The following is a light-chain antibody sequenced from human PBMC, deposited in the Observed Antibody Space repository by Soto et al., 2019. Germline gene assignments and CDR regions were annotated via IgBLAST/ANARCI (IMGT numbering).Light chain of an antibody. V-gene: IGKV3-11*01. J-gene: IGKJ4*01. CDR3: PQRSNWPSS. CDR1: QSVSSY. Sequence: EIVLTQSPATLSLSPGERATLSCRASQSVSSYLAWYQQKPGQAPRLLIYDASNRATGIPARFSGSGSGTAFTLTISSLATEDFAVYYCPQRSNWPSSFGGGTKVEIK. CDR2: DAS.